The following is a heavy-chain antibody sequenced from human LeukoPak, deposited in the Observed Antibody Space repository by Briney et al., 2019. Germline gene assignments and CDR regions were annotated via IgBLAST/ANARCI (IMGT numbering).Heavy chain of an antibody. CDR1: GGSITQTNY. V-gene: IGHV4-4*02. Sequence: SETLSLTCDVSGGSITQTNYWTWVRQPPGKGLEWIGEVNLQGSTNYNPSLMGRVAISVDTSENHVSLQLTSVTAADTAVYYCAARYYDSSGYLFPDDYWGQGILVTVSS. D-gene: IGHD3-22*01. CDR2: VNLQGST. J-gene: IGHJ4*02. CDR3: AARYYDSSGYLFPDDY.